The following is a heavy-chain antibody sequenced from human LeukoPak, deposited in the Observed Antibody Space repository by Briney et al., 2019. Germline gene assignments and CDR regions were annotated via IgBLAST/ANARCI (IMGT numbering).Heavy chain of an antibody. V-gene: IGHV3-30*18. CDR3: AKDLAVAGTDY. Sequence: GGSLRLSCAASGFTFSRYGVHWVRQAPGKGLEWVAVISYDGSNKSYADSVKGRFTISRDNSKNTLYLQMNSLRAEDTAVYYCAKDLAVAGTDYWGQGTLVTVSS. J-gene: IGHJ4*02. CDR1: GFTFSRYG. CDR2: ISYDGSNK. D-gene: IGHD6-19*01.